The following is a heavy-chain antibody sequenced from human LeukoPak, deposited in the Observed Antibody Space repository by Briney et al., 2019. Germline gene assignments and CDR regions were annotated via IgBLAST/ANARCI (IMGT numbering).Heavy chain of an antibody. J-gene: IGHJ4*02. Sequence: ASVKVSCKVSGYTFTSYYMHWVRQAPGQGLEWMGIINPSGGSTSYTQKFQGRVTMTRDTSTSTVYMELSSLRSEGTAVYYCARGEYYDSSGYYYARVWFDYWGQGTLVTVSS. CDR1: GYTFTSYY. V-gene: IGHV1-46*03. CDR2: INPSGGST. D-gene: IGHD3-22*01. CDR3: ARGEYYDSSGYYYARVWFDY.